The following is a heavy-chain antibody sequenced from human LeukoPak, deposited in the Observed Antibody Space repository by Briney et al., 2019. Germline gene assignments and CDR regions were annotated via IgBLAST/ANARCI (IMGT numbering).Heavy chain of an antibody. CDR2: INTNTGNP. V-gene: IGHV7-4-1*02. CDR3: ARAEVSCSRSTCFLH. CDR1: GYTFTSFA. Sequence: ASVTVSCKASGYTFTSFAMNWVRQAPGQGLEWIGWINTNTGNPTYAQGFTGRFVFSLDTSVSTAYLHISSLQAEDTAVYYCARAEVSCSRSTCFLHWGQGTLVTVSS. D-gene: IGHD2-15*01. J-gene: IGHJ4*02.